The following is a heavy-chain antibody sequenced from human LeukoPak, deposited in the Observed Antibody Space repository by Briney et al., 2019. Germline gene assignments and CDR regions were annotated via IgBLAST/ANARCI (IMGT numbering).Heavy chain of an antibody. CDR1: GGSFSGYY. CDR3: ARGGGIVVVTAIRLRWFDP. CDR2: INHSGST. D-gene: IGHD2-21*02. J-gene: IGHJ5*02. Sequence: SETLSLTCAVYGGSFSGYYWSWIRQPPGKGLEWIGEINHSGSTNYNPSLKSRVTISVDTSKNQFSLKLSSVTAADTAVYYCARGGGIVVVTAIRLRWFDPWGQGTLVTVSS. V-gene: IGHV4-34*01.